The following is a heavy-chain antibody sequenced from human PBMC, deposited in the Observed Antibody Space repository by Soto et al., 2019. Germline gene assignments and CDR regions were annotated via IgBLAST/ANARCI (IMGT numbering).Heavy chain of an antibody. CDR3: ARYAGYSSGWPHPPNDY. CDR2: ISAYNGNT. J-gene: IGHJ4*02. V-gene: IGHV1-18*01. D-gene: IGHD6-19*01. Sequence: ASVKVSCKASGGTFSSYTISWVRQAPGQGLEWMGWISAYNGNTNYAQKLQGRVTMTTDTSTSTAYMELRSLRSDDTAVYYCARYAGYSSGWPHPPNDYWGQGTLVTVSS. CDR1: GGTFSSYT.